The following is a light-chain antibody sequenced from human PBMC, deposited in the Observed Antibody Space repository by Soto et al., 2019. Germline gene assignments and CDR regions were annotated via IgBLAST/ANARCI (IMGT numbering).Light chain of an antibody. CDR3: SSYTSSSTVV. J-gene: IGLJ2*01. CDR2: DVS. V-gene: IGLV2-14*01. Sequence: QSALTQPASVSGSPGQSITISCTGTSSDVGDYDYVSWYQQHPGKAPKLMIFDVSDRPSGVSNRFSGSKSGNTASLTISGLQAEDEADYYCSSYTSSSTVVFGVGTQLTVL. CDR1: SSDVGDYDY.